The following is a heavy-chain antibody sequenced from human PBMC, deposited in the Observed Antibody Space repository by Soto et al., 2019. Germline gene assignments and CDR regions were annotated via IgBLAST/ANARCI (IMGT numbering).Heavy chain of an antibody. CDR2: ISRDGGTK. V-gene: IGHV3-30*03. CDR3: TGEVASGY. J-gene: IGHJ4*02. CDR1: GFTVSTYG. Sequence: VQLVESGGGVVQPGRSLRLSCAASGFTVSTYGMHWVRQAPGKGLEWVAVISRDGGTKFYTDSVKGRFTISKDNSRNTLILEMNSLSGDDMAVYYCTGEVASGYWGQGTLVTVSS. D-gene: IGHD2-8*02.